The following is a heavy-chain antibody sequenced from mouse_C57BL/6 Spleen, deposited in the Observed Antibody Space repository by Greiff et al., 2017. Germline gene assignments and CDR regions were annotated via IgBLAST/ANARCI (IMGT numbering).Heavy chain of an antibody. Sequence: VQLQESGAELVKPGASVKISCKASGYAFSSYWMNWVKQRPGKGLEWIGQIYPGDGDTNYNGKFKGKATLTADKSSSTAYMQLSSLTSEDSAVYFCARFGTTVVATDYAMDYWGQGTSVTVSS. CDR2: IYPGDGDT. V-gene: IGHV1-80*01. J-gene: IGHJ4*01. D-gene: IGHD1-1*01. CDR3: ARFGTTVVATDYAMDY. CDR1: GYAFSSYW.